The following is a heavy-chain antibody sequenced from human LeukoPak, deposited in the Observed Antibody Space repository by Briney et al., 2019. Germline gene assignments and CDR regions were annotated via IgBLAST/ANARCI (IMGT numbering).Heavy chain of an antibody. D-gene: IGHD1-1*01. CDR2: IYYSGNT. V-gene: IGHV4-39*01. Sequence: SETLSLTCTVSGVSISSSNSYWGWIRQPPGKGLEWIGSIYYSGNTYYNASLKSQVSISIDTSKNQFSLKLSYVTAADTAVYYCAREVRTSRNDPRNNWFDPWGQGTLVTVSS. CDR3: AREVRTSRNDPRNNWFDP. CDR1: GVSISSSNSY. J-gene: IGHJ5*02.